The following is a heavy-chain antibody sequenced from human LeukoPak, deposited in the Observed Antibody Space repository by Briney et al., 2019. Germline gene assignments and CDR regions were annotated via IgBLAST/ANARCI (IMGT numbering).Heavy chain of an antibody. D-gene: IGHD6-13*01. J-gene: IGHJ6*03. CDR3: ARIAAAGTVYYYYYMDV. CDR2: IYTSGST. Sequence: SETLSLTCTVSGGSISSYYWSWIRQPPGKGLGWIGYIYTSGSTNYNPSLKSRVTISVDTSKNQFSLKLSSVTAADTAVYYCARIAAAGTVYYYYYMDVWGKGTTVTVSS. CDR1: GGSISSYY. V-gene: IGHV4-4*09.